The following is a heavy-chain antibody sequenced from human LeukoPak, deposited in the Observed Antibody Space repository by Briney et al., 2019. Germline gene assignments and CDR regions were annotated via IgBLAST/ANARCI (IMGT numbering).Heavy chain of an antibody. J-gene: IGHJ4*02. CDR2: IYPGDSDT. V-gene: IGHV5-51*01. CDR1: GYSFTTYW. CDR3: ARRQGGWFGALSYYFDY. Sequence: GESLKISCKGSGYSFTTYWIGWVRQMPGKGLEWMGIIYPGDSDTRYSPSFQGQVTISADKSISTAFLQWSSLKASDTAMYYCARRQGGWFGALSYYFDYWGQGTLVTVSS. D-gene: IGHD3-10*01.